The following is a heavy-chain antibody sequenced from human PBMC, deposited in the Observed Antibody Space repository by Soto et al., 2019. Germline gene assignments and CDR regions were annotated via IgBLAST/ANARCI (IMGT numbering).Heavy chain of an antibody. D-gene: IGHD3-10*01. J-gene: IGHJ2*01. V-gene: IGHV1-69*02. Sequence: QVQLVQSGAEVKKPGSSVKVSCKASGGTFSSYTISWVRQAPGQGLEWMGRIIPILGIANYAQKFQGRVTITTDKSTSTAYMELSSLRSEDTAVYYCARGGLWYGNWYFDLWGRGTLVTASS. CDR3: ARGGLWYGNWYFDL. CDR2: IIPILGIA. CDR1: GGTFSSYT.